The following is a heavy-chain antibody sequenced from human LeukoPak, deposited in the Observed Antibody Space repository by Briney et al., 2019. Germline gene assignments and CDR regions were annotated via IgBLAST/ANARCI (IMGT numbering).Heavy chain of an antibody. CDR1: GYTFTGYY. D-gene: IGHD2-2*01. CDR2: INPNSGGT. CDR3: AREDCSSTSCYFPFLGWFDP. J-gene: IGHJ5*02. V-gene: IGHV1-2*02. Sequence: ASVKVSCKASGYTFTGYYMHWVRQAPGQGLEWMGWINPNSGGTNYAQKFQGRVTMTRDTSISTAYMEPSRLRSDDTAVYYCAREDCSSTSCYFPFLGWFDPWGQGTLVTVSS.